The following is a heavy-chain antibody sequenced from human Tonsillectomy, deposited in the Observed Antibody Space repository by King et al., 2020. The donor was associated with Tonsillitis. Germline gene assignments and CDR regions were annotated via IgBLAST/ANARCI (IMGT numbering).Heavy chain of an antibody. CDR2: INNDGGST. D-gene: IGHD6-13*01. J-gene: IGHJ4*02. CDR3: VKMGSSSWRLDC. CDR1: GFTFSSYA. Sequence: VQLVESGGSLVQPGGSLRLSCSASGFTFSSYALHWVRQAPGKGLEYVSAINNDGGSTYYTDSVKGRFTISRDNSKNTLNLQMSSLRAEDTAVYYCVKMGSSSWRLDCWGQGTLVTVSS. V-gene: IGHV3-64D*08.